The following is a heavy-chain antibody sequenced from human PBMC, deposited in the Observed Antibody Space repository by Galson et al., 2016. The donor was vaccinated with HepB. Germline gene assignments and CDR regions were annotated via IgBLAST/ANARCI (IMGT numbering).Heavy chain of an antibody. J-gene: IGHJ4*02. CDR2: TYYRSAWLD. D-gene: IGHD2-15*01. Sequence: CAISGDSVSSNSATWNWIRQSPSRGLEWLGRTYYRSAWLDDYAISVKSCISINPDTSKNRFSLHLSSVTPEDTAVYYCTRERRYCSDGSCYSFDYWGLGILVTVSS. CDR1: GDSVSSNSAT. V-gene: IGHV6-1*03. CDR3: TRERRYCSDGSCYSFDY.